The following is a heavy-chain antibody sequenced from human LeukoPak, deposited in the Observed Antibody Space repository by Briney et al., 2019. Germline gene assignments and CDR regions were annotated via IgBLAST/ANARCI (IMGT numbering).Heavy chain of an antibody. CDR1: GGSISSSSYY. V-gene: IGHV4-39*07. J-gene: IGHJ4*02. Sequence: SETLSLTCTVSGGSISSSSYYWGWIRQPPGKGLEWIGSIYYSGSTYYNPSLKSRVTISVDTSKNQFSLKLSSVTAADTAVYYCAREGPMVVATMHYWGQGTLVTVSS. CDR3: AREGPMVVATMHY. CDR2: IYYSGST. D-gene: IGHD5-12*01.